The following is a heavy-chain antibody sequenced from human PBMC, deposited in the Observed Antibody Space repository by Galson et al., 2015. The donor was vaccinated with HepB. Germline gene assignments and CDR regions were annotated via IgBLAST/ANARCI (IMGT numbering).Heavy chain of an antibody. V-gene: IGHV3-30*18. J-gene: IGHJ4*02. CDR2: ISYDGSNK. CDR1: GFTFSSYG. Sequence: LRLSCAASGFTFSSYGMHWVRQAPGKGLEWVAVISYDGSNKYYADSVKGRFTISRDNSKNTLYLQMNSLRAEDTAVYYCAKDIPTKTSITMIVVVQEPFDYWGQGTLVTVSS. CDR3: AKDIPTKTSITMIVVVQEPFDY. D-gene: IGHD3-22*01.